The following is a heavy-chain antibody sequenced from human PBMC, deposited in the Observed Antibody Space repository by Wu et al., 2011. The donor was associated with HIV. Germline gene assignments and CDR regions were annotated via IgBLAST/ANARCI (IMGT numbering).Heavy chain of an antibody. V-gene: IGHV1-18*01. CDR2: ISAYNGDT. CDR1: GGTFSSYA. D-gene: IGHD2-2*01. Sequence: QVQLVQSGAGVKKPGSSVKVSCKASGGTFSSYAINWVRQAPGQGLEWMGWISAYNGDTNYAQKLQGRVTMTTDTSTSTAYMELRSLRSDDTAVYYCAIAPIVVVPAAPGAFDYWGQGTLVTVSS. CDR3: AIAPIVVVPAAPGAFDY. J-gene: IGHJ4*02.